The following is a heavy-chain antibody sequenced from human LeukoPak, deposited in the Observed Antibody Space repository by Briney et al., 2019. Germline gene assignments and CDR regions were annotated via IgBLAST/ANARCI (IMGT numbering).Heavy chain of an antibody. CDR3: ARDDYTSGYYLDY. V-gene: IGHV3-23*01. Sequence: QPGGSLRLSCAASGFIFSSYSMSWVRQAPGKGLEWVSVISKNGGTTYYADSVKGRFTISRDSSNNTLFLQMNSLRGEDTAVYYCARDDYTSGYYLDYWGQGTLVTVSS. D-gene: IGHD6-19*01. CDR2: ISKNGGTT. CDR1: GFIFSSYS. J-gene: IGHJ4*02.